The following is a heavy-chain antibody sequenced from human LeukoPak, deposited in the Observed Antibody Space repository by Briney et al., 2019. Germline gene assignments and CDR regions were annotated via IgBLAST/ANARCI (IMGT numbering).Heavy chain of an antibody. Sequence: ASVKVSCKASGYTFTGYFMQWVRQAPGQGLEWMGWINPNSGGTNYAQKFQGRVTMTRDTSISTAYMELSRLRSDDTAVYYCARDSLGTVATGREGYFDCWGQGTLVTVSS. V-gene: IGHV1-2*02. CDR3: ARDSLGTVATGREGYFDC. CDR2: INPNSGGT. CDR1: GYTFTGYF. J-gene: IGHJ4*02. D-gene: IGHD6-13*01.